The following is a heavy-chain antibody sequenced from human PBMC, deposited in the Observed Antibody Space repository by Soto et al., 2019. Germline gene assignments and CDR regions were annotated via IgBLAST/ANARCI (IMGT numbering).Heavy chain of an antibody. V-gene: IGHV4-59*01. Sequence: PSETLSLTCAVYGGSFSGYYWSWIRQPPGKGLEWIGYIHDSGSTHYNPSLKSRVTISVDTSKNQFSLMLNSVIAADTAVYYCARDRGHHDSSGYYQAPFDYWGLGTLVTVSS. CDR3: ARDRGHHDSSGYYQAPFDY. D-gene: IGHD3-22*01. CDR2: IHDSGST. CDR1: GGSFSGYY. J-gene: IGHJ4*02.